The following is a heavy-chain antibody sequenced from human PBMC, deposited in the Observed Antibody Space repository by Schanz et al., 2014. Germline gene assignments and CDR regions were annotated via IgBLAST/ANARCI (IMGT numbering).Heavy chain of an antibody. D-gene: IGHD3-10*01. J-gene: IGHJ4*02. Sequence: DVQLLESGGGLVQPGGSLRLSCAASGFGFSSYSMNWVRQAPGRGLEWVSYIGNGGVTMYYADSVKGRFTIARDNSKNALYLQMNSLRPEDTAVYYCAKYRSYCRVSGSYRELEYWGQGTLVTVSS. V-gene: IGHV3-48*04. CDR2: IGNGGVTM. CDR3: AKYRSYCRVSGSYRELEY. CDR1: GFGFSSYS.